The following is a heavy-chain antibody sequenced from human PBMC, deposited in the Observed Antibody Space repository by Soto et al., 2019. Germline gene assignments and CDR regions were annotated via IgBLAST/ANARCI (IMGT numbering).Heavy chain of an antibody. J-gene: IGHJ3*02. Sequence: QVQLVQSGAEVKKPGASVKVSCKASGYTFTGYYMHWVRQAPGQGLEWMGWINPNSGGTNYAQKFQGWVTMTRDTSISTAYMELSRLRSDDTAVFYCARGPQQWLVPRAFDIWGQGTMVTVSS. CDR2: INPNSGGT. CDR3: ARGPQQWLVPRAFDI. CDR1: GYTFTGYY. D-gene: IGHD6-19*01. V-gene: IGHV1-2*04.